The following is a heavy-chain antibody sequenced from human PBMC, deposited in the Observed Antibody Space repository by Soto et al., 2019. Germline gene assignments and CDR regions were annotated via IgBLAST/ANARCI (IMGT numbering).Heavy chain of an antibody. CDR2: ISSNSAYI. V-gene: IGHV3-21*01. J-gene: IGHJ5*02. D-gene: IGHD6-13*01. CDR3: TRDASRDSSARGWFDP. Sequence: PGGSLRLSCAASGFTFRSFTMNWVRHAPGKGLEWVSTISSNSAYIYYTDALRGRFTISRDNAKNSLHLQMNSLRAEDTAVYYCTRDASRDSSARGWFDPWGPGTLVTVCS. CDR1: GFTFRSFT.